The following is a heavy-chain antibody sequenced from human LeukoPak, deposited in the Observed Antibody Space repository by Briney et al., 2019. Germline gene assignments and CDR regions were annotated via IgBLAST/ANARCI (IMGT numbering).Heavy chain of an antibody. CDR1: GGTFSSYA. V-gene: IGHV1-69*13. J-gene: IGHJ3*02. Sequence: SVKVSCKASGGTFSSYAISWVRQAPGQGLEWMGGIIPIFGTANYAQKFQGRVTITADESTSTAYMELSSLRSEDTAVYYCAREKAGTPDAFDIWGQGTMVTVSS. D-gene: IGHD1-1*01. CDR2: IIPIFGTA. CDR3: AREKAGTPDAFDI.